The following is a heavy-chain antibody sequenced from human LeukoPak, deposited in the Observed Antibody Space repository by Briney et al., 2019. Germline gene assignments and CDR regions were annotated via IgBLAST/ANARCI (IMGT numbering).Heavy chain of an antibody. D-gene: IGHD3-3*01. J-gene: IGHJ1*01. Sequence: PGGPLRLSCEASGFTFSRYWMHWVRQAPGKGLVWVSRIKSDGKTNYADSVKGRFTISRDNAKKTVSLQMNSLRADDTGVYYCARAPSEVGGYYPEYFRHWGQGTLVTVSS. V-gene: IGHV3-74*01. CDR3: ARAPSEVGGYYPEYFRH. CDR2: IKSDGKT. CDR1: GFTFSRYW.